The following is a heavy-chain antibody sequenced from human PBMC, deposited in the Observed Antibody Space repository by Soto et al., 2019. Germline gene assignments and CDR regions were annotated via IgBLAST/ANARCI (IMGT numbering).Heavy chain of an antibody. V-gene: IGHV3-53*01. J-gene: IGHJ4*02. D-gene: IGHD5-12*01. CDR3: ARDRDGYNYFDY. Sequence: LSCAASGFTVSSNYTSWVRQAPGKGLEWVSVIYSGGSTYYADSVKGRFTISRDNSKNTLYLQMNSLRAEDTAVYYCARDRDGYNYFDYWGQGTLVTVSS. CDR2: IYSGGST. CDR1: GFTVSSNY.